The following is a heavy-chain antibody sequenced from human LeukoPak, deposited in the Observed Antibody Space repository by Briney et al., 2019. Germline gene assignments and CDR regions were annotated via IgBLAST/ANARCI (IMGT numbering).Heavy chain of an antibody. J-gene: IGHJ6*02. CDR2: MYSGGSI. D-gene: IGHD1-7*01. CDR3: AGHLPPGELKYYYGMDV. V-gene: IGHV3-53*04. CDR1: GFTVSSNY. Sequence: GGSLRLSCAASGFTVSSNYLSWVRQAPGKGLEWVSVMYSGGSIYYADSVKDRFTISRNTFKNILYLQMNILRVDDTAVYYCAGHLPPGELKYYYGMDVWGQGTTVTVSS.